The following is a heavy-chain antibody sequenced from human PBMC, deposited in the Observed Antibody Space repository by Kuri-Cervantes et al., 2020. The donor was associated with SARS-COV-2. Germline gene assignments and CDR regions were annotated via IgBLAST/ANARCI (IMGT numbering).Heavy chain of an antibody. Sequence: ASVKVSCKASGYTFTGYYMHWVRQAPGQGLEWMGWINSNSGGTNYAQKFQGRVTMTRDTSISTAYKELSRLRSDDTAVYYCARDLAWGGYYMDVWGKGTTVTVSS. CDR3: ARDLAWGGYYMDV. D-gene: IGHD7-27*01. CDR2: INSNSGGT. CDR1: GYTFTGYY. V-gene: IGHV1-2*02. J-gene: IGHJ6*03.